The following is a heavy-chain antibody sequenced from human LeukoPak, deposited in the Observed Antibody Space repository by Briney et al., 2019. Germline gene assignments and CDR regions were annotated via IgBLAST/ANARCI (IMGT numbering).Heavy chain of an antibody. J-gene: IGHJ1*01. CDR3: ATPLLFSQEYFQH. Sequence: SETLSLTCAVSGYSISSGYYWGWIRQPPGKGLEWIGSIYHSGSTYYNPSLKSRVTISVDTSKNQFSLKLSSVTAADTAVYYCATPLLFSQEYFQHWGQGTLVTVSS. CDR1: GYSISSGYY. D-gene: IGHD2-21*02. CDR2: IYHSGST. V-gene: IGHV4-38-2*01.